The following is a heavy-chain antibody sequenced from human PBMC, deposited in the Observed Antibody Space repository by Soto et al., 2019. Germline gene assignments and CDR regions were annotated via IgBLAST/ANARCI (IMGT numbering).Heavy chain of an antibody. CDR1: GGSTSSYY. Sequence: SETLSLTCTVSGGSTSSYYWSWIRQPAGKGLEWIGRIYTSGSTNYNPSLKSRVTMSVDTSKNQFSLKLSSVTAADTAVYYCARDFFHYDFWSGYYYNWFDPWGQGTLVTVSS. V-gene: IGHV4-4*07. D-gene: IGHD3-3*01. J-gene: IGHJ5*02. CDR2: IYTSGST. CDR3: ARDFFHYDFWSGYYYNWFDP.